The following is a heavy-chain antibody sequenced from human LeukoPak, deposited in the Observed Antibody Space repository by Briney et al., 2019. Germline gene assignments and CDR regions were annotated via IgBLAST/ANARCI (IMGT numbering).Heavy chain of an antibody. V-gene: IGHV4-4*07. J-gene: IGHJ4*02. D-gene: IGHD3-22*01. Sequence: SETLSLTCSVSGGSISSYYWSWIRQSAGKGLEWIGRFYTSGTINYNPSLKSRVTLSIDTSTNEFSLRLTSVTAADTAVYYCARVTGYMIEDYFDYWGQGTLVTVSS. CDR2: FYTSGTI. CDR1: GGSISSYY. CDR3: ARVTGYMIEDYFDY.